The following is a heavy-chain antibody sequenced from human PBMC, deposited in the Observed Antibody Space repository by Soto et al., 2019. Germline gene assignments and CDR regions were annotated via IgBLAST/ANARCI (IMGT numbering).Heavy chain of an antibody. CDR3: ATGWNDVPH. Sequence: QVQLVQSGAEVRKPGSSVRVSCKASGASFSNYLFSWVRQAPGQGLECMGGILPVSGRTNYAQKFQGRVTITADSATSTVYTEVSRLRFEDTAVYFCATGWNDVPHWGQGTLVTVSS. CDR1: GASFSNYL. J-gene: IGHJ4*02. V-gene: IGHV1-69*01. CDR2: ILPVSGRT. D-gene: IGHD1-1*01.